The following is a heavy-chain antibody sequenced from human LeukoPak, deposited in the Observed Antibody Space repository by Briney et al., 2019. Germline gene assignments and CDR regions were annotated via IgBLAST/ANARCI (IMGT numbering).Heavy chain of an antibody. CDR2: INPNSGGT. J-gene: IGHJ3*02. CDR1: GYTFTGYY. Sequence: ASVKVSCKASGYTFTGYYMHWVRQAPGQGLEWMGWINPNSGGTNYAQKFQGRVTMTGDTSISTAYMELSRLRSDDTAVYYCARGVGSLDAFDIWGQGTMVTVSS. D-gene: IGHD1-26*01. CDR3: ARGVGSLDAFDI. V-gene: IGHV1-2*02.